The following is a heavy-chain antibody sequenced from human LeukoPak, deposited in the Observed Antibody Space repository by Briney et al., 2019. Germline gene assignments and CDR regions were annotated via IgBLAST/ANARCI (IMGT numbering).Heavy chain of an antibody. Sequence: PGGSLRLSCAASGFTFSSYWMSWVRQAPGKGLEWVGRIKSKTDGGTTDYAAPVKGRFTISRDDSKNTLYLQMNSLKTEDTAVYYCTTDLSDWNYSPVLPRYYFDYWGQGTLVTVSS. CDR2: IKSKTDGGTT. J-gene: IGHJ4*02. CDR3: TTDLSDWNYSPVLPRYYFDY. CDR1: GFTFSSYW. V-gene: IGHV3-15*01. D-gene: IGHD1-7*01.